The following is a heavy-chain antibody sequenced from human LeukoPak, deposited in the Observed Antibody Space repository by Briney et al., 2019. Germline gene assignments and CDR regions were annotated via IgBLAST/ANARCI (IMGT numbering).Heavy chain of an antibody. CDR2: IRSKANSYAT. Sequence: PGGSLRLSCAASGFTFSGSAMHWVRQASGKGLEWVGRIRSKANSYATAYAASVKGRFTISRDDSKNTAYLQMNSLKTEDTAVYYCRGYYYYSSGYHLVDYWGQGTLVTVSS. CDR3: RGYYYYSSGYHLVDY. CDR1: GFTFSGSA. J-gene: IGHJ4*02. D-gene: IGHD3-22*01. V-gene: IGHV3-73*01.